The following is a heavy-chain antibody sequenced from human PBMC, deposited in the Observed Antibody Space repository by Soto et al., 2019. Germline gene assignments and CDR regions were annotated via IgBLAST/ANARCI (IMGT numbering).Heavy chain of an antibody. Sequence: GGSLRLSCAASGFTFSSYAMGWVRQAPGKLLEWVSAISGSGGSTYYADSVKGRFTISRDTSKNTAYLQMNSLRGDDTAVYYCAAVVRIGARPSYFDYWGPGTLVTVSS. J-gene: IGHJ4*02. CDR3: AAVVRIGARPSYFDY. V-gene: IGHV3-23*01. D-gene: IGHD6-6*01. CDR2: ISGSGGST. CDR1: GFTFSSYA.